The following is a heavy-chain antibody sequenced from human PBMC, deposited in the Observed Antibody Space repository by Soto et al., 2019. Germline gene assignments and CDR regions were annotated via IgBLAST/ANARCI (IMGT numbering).Heavy chain of an antibody. CDR3: ARSPQYYTPGSSPFDY. J-gene: IGHJ4*03. V-gene: IGHV4-38-2*01. CDR1: SYVIESGHY. Sequence: PSLTCVVSSYVIESGHYWGWVRQPPGKGLEWVGSIYDSGTTYYNPSLRSRVTISADTSKNQFSLSLTSVTAADTAVYYCARSPQYYTPGSSPFDYWGPGTMVTVSS. D-gene: IGHD3-3*01. CDR2: IYDSGTT.